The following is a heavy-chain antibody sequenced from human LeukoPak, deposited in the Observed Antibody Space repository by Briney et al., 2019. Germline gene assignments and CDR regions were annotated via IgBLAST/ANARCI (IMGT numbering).Heavy chain of an antibody. CDR3: ARVVEATKAFDI. D-gene: IGHD1-26*01. J-gene: IGHJ3*02. V-gene: IGHV4-4*07. Sequence: SETLSLTCTVSGGSISSYYWCWVRQPAGKGLEWIGRIYTSGSTNYNPSLQSRVTMSVDTSKNQFSLKRSSVTAADTDVYYCARVVEATKAFDIWGQGTMVTVSS. CDR1: GGSISSYY. CDR2: IYTSGST.